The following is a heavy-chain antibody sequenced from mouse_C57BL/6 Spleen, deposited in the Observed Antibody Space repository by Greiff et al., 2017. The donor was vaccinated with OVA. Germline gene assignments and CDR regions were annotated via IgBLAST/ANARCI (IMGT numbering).Heavy chain of an antibody. CDR1: GFTFSDYG. J-gene: IGHJ4*01. Sequence: EVKLMESGGGLVKPGGSLKLSCAASGFTFSDYGMHWVRQAPEKGLEWVAYISSGSSTIYYADTVKGRFTISRDNAKNTLFLQMTSLRSEDTAMYYCARDDYDDPYYAMDYWGQGTSVTVSS. V-gene: IGHV5-17*01. CDR2: ISSGSSTI. CDR3: ARDDYDDPYYAMDY. D-gene: IGHD2-4*01.